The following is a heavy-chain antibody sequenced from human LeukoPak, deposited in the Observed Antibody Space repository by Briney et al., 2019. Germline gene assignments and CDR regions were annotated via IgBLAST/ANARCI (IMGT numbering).Heavy chain of an antibody. CDR3: AKDRTSYSSLFDY. V-gene: IGHV3-11*01. D-gene: IGHD6-13*01. J-gene: IGHJ4*02. CDR2: ISRSGGII. Sequence: GGSLRLSCAASGFTVSSNYMSWVRQAPGKGLEWVSYISRSGGIIYNADSVKGRFTISRDNAKNSLYLQMNSLRAEDTALYYCAKDRTSYSSLFDYWGQGTLVTVSS. CDR1: GFTVSSNY.